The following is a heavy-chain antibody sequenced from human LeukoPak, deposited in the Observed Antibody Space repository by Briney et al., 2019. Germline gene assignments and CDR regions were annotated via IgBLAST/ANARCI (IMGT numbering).Heavy chain of an antibody. CDR2: INPNSGDT. Sequence: ASVKVSCKASGYTFIGYYMHWVRQAPGQGLEWMGWINPNSGDTNYAQKFQGRVTMTRDMSTSSAYMELSRLRSDDTTVYSCARSRYSSSWYSFDYWGQGTLVIVSS. J-gene: IGHJ4*02. D-gene: IGHD6-13*01. V-gene: IGHV1-2*02. CDR3: ARSRYSSSWYSFDY. CDR1: GYTFIGYY.